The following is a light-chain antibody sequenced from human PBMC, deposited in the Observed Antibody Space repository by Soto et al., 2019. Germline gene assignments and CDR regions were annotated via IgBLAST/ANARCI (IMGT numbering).Light chain of an antibody. J-gene: IGKJ3*01. Sequence: EIVLTQSPGTLSLSPGERATLSCRASQSVYSSYLAWYQQKPGQAPRLLIYAASRRATGILDRFSGSGSGTDFTLTISRLEPEDSAVYYCQQYGRSPRVLFTFGPGTKVDIK. CDR1: QSVYSSY. V-gene: IGKV3-20*01. CDR3: QQYGRSPRVLFT. CDR2: AAS.